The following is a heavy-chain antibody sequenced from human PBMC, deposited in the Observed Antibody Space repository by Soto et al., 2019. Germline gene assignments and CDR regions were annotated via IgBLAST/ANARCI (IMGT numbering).Heavy chain of an antibody. CDR1: GFSLSNAGLG. CDR2: IFSNDEK. Sequence: QVTVKESGPVLVKPTETLTLTCTVSGFSLSNAGLGVSWIRQPPGKALEWLAHIFSNDEKSYSTSLKSRLTISQDTSKSQVVLTMTNMDPVATATYYCASTYRTSWDWVDIWGQGTLVTVSS. CDR3: ASTYRTSWDWVDI. V-gene: IGHV2-26*04. D-gene: IGHD6-13*01. J-gene: IGHJ5*02.